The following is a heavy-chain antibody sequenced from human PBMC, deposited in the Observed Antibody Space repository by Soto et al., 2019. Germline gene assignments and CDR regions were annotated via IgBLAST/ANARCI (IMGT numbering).Heavy chain of an antibody. CDR2: ISYDGSNK. V-gene: IGHV3-30*18. Sequence: GGSLRLSCAASGFTFSSYGMHWVRQAPGKGLEWVAVISYDGSNKYYADSVKGRFTISRDNSKNTLYLQMNSLRAEDTAVYYCAKRLGGGMDVWGQGTTVTVSS. D-gene: IGHD3-10*01. CDR3: AKRLGGGMDV. J-gene: IGHJ6*02. CDR1: GFTFSSYG.